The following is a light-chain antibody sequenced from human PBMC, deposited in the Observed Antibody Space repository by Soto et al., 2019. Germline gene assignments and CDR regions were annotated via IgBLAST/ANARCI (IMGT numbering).Light chain of an antibody. CDR3: QQYNSYRRT. J-gene: IGKJ1*01. CDR2: KSS. Sequence: DIQMTQSPSTLSASVGDRGTITCRASQRLRRWLAWYKQKPGKAPKLLIDKSSSLESGVPSRFSGSGSGTDFTLTISSLQPDDFATYYCQQYNSYRRTFGQGTKVEIK. CDR1: QRLRRW. V-gene: IGKV1-5*03.